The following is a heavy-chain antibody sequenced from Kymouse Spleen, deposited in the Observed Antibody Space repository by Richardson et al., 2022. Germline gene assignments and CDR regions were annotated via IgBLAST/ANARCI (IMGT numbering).Heavy chain of an antibody. CDR2: IYYSGST. CDR3: ARPVTTGYYYYGMDV. D-gene: IGHD4-11,IGHD4-11*01. V-gene: IGHV4-59*01. CDR1: GGSISSYY. J-gene: IGHJ6*02. Sequence: QVQLQESGPGLVKPSETLSLTCTVSGGSISSYYWSWIRQPPGKGLEWIGYIYYSGSTNYNPSLKSRVTISVDTSKNQFSLKLSSVTAADTAVYYCARPVTTGYYYYGMDVWGQGTTVTVSS.